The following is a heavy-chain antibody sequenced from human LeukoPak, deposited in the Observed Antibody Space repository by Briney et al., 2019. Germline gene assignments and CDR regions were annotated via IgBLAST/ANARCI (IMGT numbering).Heavy chain of an antibody. D-gene: IGHD1-1*01. Sequence: ASVKVSCKASGGTFSSYAISWVQQAPGQGLEWTGGIIPIFGTANYAQKFQGRVTITADESTSTAYMELSSLRSEDTAVYYCARVVQLERRSYFDYWGQGTLVTVSS. V-gene: IGHV1-69*13. CDR1: GGTFSSYA. CDR2: IIPIFGTA. J-gene: IGHJ4*02. CDR3: ARVVQLERRSYFDY.